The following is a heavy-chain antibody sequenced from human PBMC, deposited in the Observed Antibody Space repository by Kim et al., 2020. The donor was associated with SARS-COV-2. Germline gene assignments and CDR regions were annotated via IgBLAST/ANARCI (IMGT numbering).Heavy chain of an antibody. CDR1: GFSLSTSGVG. CDR3: AHRTSSSSIQWAYYYYGMDV. CDR2: IYWDDDK. D-gene: IGHD6-13*01. Sequence: SGPTLVKPTQTLTLTCTFSGFSLSTSGVGVGWIRQPPGKALEWLALIYWDDDKRYSPSLKSRLTITKDTSKNQVVLTMTNMDPVDTATYYCAHRTSSSSIQWAYYYYGMDVWGQGTTVTVSS. V-gene: IGHV2-5*02. J-gene: IGHJ6*02.